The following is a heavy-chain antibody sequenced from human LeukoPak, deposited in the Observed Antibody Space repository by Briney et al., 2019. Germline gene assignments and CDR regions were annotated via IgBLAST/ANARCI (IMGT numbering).Heavy chain of an antibody. CDR2: IGLSTSII. CDR3: ARDLGAFDI. Sequence: GGSLRLSCAASGFSFSNYAMNWVRQAPGKGLEWVSYIGLSTSIIYYADSVKGRFTISRDNAKNSLYLQMNSLRAEDTAVYYCARDLGAFDIWGQGTMVTVSS. J-gene: IGHJ3*02. V-gene: IGHV3-48*04. CDR1: GFSFSNYA.